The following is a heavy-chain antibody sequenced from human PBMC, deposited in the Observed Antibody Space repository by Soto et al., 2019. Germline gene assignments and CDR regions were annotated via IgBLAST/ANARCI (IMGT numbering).Heavy chain of an antibody. CDR3: AKAPKAAATNNWFDP. CDR2: ISGNGGST. V-gene: IGHV3-23*01. Sequence: GGSLRLSCAASGFTFSSYVMSWVRQAPGKGLEWVSGISGNGGSTYYADSVKGRFTISRDNSKNTLYLQMNSLRAEDTAVYYCAKAPKAAATNNWFDPWGQGTLVTVSS. CDR1: GFTFSSYV. J-gene: IGHJ5*02. D-gene: IGHD6-13*01.